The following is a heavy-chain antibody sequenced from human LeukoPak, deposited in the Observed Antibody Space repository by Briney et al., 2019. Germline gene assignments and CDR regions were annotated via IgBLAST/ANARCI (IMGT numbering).Heavy chain of an antibody. Sequence: GGSLRLSCAASGFTFSDYGMHWVRQPPGKGLEWVAFIRSDGTKQYYADSVKGRFTVSRDNSRNTLYLQMNSLRAEDTAVYYCAKGHHGSGNYYCYMDVWGKGTTVTVSS. CDR1: GFTFSDYG. D-gene: IGHD3-10*01. V-gene: IGHV3-30*02. J-gene: IGHJ6*03. CDR3: AKGHHGSGNYYCYMDV. CDR2: IRSDGTKQ.